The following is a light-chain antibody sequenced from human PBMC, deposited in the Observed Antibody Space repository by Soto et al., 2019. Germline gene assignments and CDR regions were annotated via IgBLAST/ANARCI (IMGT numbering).Light chain of an antibody. J-gene: IGLJ1*01. V-gene: IGLV2-8*01. CDR2: KFT. CDR1: SSDVGANNY. CDR3: SSYAGANRV. Sequence: QSALTQPPSASGSPGQSVTISCTGTSSDVGANNYVSWYQQHPGKAPKLMIYKFTKRPSGVPDRFSGSKSGNTASLTVSGLQAEDEADYYCSSYAGANRVFGTGTKLTVL.